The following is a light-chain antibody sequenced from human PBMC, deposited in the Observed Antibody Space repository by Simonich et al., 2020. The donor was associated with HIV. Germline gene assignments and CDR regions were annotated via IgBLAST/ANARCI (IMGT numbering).Light chain of an antibody. J-gene: IGKJ1*01. V-gene: IGKV1-5*03. Sequence: DIQMTQSPSTLSASVGDRVTITCRPSQSISTWLAWYQQKPGKAPKLLIYKASRLEIGVPSRFSGRGSGTEFTLTISSLQPDDFATYYCQQYNSYSQMFGQGTKVEIK. CDR3: QQYNSYSQM. CDR2: KAS. CDR1: QSISTW.